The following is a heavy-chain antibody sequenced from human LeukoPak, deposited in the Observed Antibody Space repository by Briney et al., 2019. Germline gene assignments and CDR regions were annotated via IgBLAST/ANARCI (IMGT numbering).Heavy chain of an antibody. D-gene: IGHD5-18*01. CDR3: ARDPRTGYTYGYPLDS. CDR1: GFTFSSYW. CDR2: INQDGSLR. V-gene: IGHV3-7*01. J-gene: IGHJ4*02. Sequence: GGSLRLSCAASGFTFSSYWMTWVRQAPGKGLEWVANINQDGSLRYYVDSVKGRFTISRDNSKNSLYLQMNSLRAEDTAFYYCARDPRTGYTYGYPLDSWGQGTLVTVSS.